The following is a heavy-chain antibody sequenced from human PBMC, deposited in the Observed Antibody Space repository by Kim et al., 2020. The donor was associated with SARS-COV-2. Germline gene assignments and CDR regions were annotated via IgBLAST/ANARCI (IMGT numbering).Heavy chain of an antibody. D-gene: IGHD2-2*03. J-gene: IGHJ4*01. Sequence: GGSLRLSCAASGFTFSIYSMTWFRQAPGKGLEWVANINGDGIEVDYVDSVKGRFTISRDNAENSLFLQMYNLRAEDTAVFYCARDMDEMGFSRNYYWG. CDR2: INGDGIEV. CDR3: ARDMDEMGFSRNYY. V-gene: IGHV3-7*03. CDR1: GFTFSIYS.